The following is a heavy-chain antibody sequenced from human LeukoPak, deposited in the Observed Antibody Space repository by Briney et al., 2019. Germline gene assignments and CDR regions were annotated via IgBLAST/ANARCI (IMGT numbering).Heavy chain of an antibody. V-gene: IGHV4-4*02. J-gene: IGHJ4*02. CDR1: GGSISSSNW. D-gene: IGHD3-3*01. CDR3: ARGRRGSTIFGVVTRYYFDY. CDR2: IYHSGST. Sequence: PSGTLSLTCAVSGGSISSSNWWSWVRQPPGKGLEWIGEIYHSGSTNYNPSLKSRVTISVDKSKNQFSLKLSSVTAADTAVYYCARGRRGSTIFGVVTRYYFDYWGQGTLVTVSS.